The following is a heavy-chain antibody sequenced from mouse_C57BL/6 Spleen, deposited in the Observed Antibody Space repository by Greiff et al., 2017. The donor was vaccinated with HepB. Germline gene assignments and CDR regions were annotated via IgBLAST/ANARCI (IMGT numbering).Heavy chain of an antibody. CDR2: IHPNSGST. D-gene: IGHD1-1*01. CDR3: ANSLYYYGSSSFAY. Sequence: QVQLQQPGAELVKPGASVKLSCKASGYTFTSYWMHWVKQRPGQGLEWIGMIHPNSGSTNYNEKFKSKATLTVDKSSSTAYMQLSSLTSEDSAVYYCANSLYYYGSSSFAYWGQGTLVTVSA. J-gene: IGHJ3*01. CDR1: GYTFTSYW. V-gene: IGHV1-64*01.